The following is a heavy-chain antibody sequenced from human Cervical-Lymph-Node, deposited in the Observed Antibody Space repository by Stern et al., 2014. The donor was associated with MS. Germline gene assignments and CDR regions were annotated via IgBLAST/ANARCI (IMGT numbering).Heavy chain of an antibody. J-gene: IGHJ2*01. V-gene: IGHV4-39*01. Sequence: VQLVESGPGLVKPSETLSLTCTVSGGSISSSSYYWGWIRQPPGKGLEGIGIIYYSGSTSYNPSLKSRFTISLDPSKTHFSLKLSSLTAADTAVYYCARLLEDYWYFDLWGRGTLVTVSS. CDR3: ARLLEDYWYFDL. CDR1: GGSISSSSYY. CDR2: IYYSGST.